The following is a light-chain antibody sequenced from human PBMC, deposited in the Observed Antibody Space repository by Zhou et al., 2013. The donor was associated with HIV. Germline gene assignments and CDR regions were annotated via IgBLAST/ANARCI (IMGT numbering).Light chain of an antibody. J-gene: IGKJ3*01. CDR2: DAS. V-gene: IGKV3-20*01. CDR3: QQYDTSVGFP. CDR1: QSVDTY. Sequence: EILMTQSPVTLSVSPGERATLSCRASQSVDTYLAWYQQRPGQPPRLLIYDASTRAPGIPDRFSGSGSGTDFTLTINRLEPEDFAVYYCQQYDTSVGFPFGPGTKVDFK.